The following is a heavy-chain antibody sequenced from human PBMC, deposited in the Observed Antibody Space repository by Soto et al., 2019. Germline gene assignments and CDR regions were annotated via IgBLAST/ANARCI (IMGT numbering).Heavy chain of an antibody. CDR2: IGTSETIR. J-gene: IGHJ6*02. CDR1: GFTFSSYE. D-gene: IGHD3-3*01. Sequence: EVQLEESGGGLVQPGGSLRLSCAASGFTFSSYEMNWVRQVPGKGLQWVSYIGTSETIRYYADSVKGRFTISRDNAKNSLYLQMNSLRAEDTAIYYCARETLTLFGGVRYNVYYGMDVWGPGTTVTVSS. CDR3: ARETLTLFGGVRYNVYYGMDV. V-gene: IGHV3-48*03.